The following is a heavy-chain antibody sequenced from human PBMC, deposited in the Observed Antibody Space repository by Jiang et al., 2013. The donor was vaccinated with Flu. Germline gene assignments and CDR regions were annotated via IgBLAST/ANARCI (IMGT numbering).Heavy chain of an antibody. CDR3: ARDRGAYGDYWGFDY. CDR1: GGSVSSGSYY. V-gene: IGHV4-61*01. D-gene: IGHD4-17*01. J-gene: IGHJ4*02. Sequence: SCPGLVKPSETLSLTCTVSGGSVSSGSYYWSWIRQPPGKGLEWIGYIYYSGSTNYNPSLKSRVTISVDTSKNQFSLKLSSVTAADTAVYYCARDRGAYGDYWGFDYWGQGTLVTV. CDR2: IYYSGST.